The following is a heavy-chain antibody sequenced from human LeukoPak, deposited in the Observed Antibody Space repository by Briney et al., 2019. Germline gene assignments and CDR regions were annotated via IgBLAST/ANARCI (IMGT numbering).Heavy chain of an antibody. CDR3: ARFELLRVGTIDY. D-gene: IGHD1-1*01. CDR2: INHSGST. J-gene: IGHJ4*02. V-gene: IGHV4-34*01. CDR1: GGSFSGYY. Sequence: SETLSLTCAVYGGSFSGYYWSWIRQPPGKGLEWIGEINHSGSTNYNPSLKSRVTISVDTSKNQFSLKLGSVTAADTAVYYCARFELLRVGTIDYWGQGTLVTVSS.